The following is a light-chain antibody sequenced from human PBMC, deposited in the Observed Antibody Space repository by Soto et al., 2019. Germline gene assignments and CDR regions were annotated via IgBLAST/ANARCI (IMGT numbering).Light chain of an antibody. Sequence: QSALTQPASVSGSPGQSLTISCTGTSSDIGSYNLVSWYQHHPGKAPKLLICEGTERPSGVSNRFSGSKSGNTASLTISGLQAEDEAHYYCCSYAGRSTYVVFGGATQLTVL. CDR2: EGT. V-gene: IGLV2-23*01. J-gene: IGLJ2*01. CDR3: CSYAGRSTYVV. CDR1: SSDIGSYNL.